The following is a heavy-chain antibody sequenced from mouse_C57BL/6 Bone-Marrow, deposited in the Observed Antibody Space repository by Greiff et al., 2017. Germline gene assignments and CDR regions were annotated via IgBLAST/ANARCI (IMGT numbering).Heavy chain of an antibody. V-gene: IGHV1-64*01. CDR2: IHPNGGST. J-gene: IGHJ2*01. D-gene: IGHD2-10*01. CDR1: GYTFTSYW. CDR3: ARRLLRDY. Sequence: QVQLQQPGAELVKPGASLTLSCKASGYTFTSYWMHWVKQRPGQGLEWIGMIHPNGGSTNYNEKFKSKATLTVDKSSSTAYMQLSSLTSEDSAVYYCARRLLRDYWGQGTTLTVSS.